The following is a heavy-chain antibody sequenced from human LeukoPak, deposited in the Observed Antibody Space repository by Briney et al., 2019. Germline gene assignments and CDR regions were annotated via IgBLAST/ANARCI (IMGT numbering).Heavy chain of an antibody. CDR1: GGSISSSSYY. J-gene: IGHJ4*02. CDR2: IYYSGST. D-gene: IGHD3-3*01. CDR3: ARRSGLLEWYKFDY. Sequence: SQTLSLTCTVSGGSISSSSYYWGWIRQPPGKGLEWIGSIYYSGSTYYNPSLKSRVTISVDTSKNQFSLKLSSVTAADTAVYYCARRSGLLEWYKFDYWGQGTLVTVSS. V-gene: IGHV4-39*01.